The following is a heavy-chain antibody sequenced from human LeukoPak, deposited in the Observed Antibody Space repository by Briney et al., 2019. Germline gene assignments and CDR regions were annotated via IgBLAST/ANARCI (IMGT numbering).Heavy chain of an antibody. D-gene: IGHD3-9*01. V-gene: IGHV1-8*01. CDR1: GYTFTSYD. CDR2: MNPNSGNT. J-gene: IGHJ6*02. Sequence: ASVKVSCEASGYTFTSYDINWVRQATGQGLEWMGWMNPNSGNTGYAQKFQGRVTMTRNTSISTAYMELSSLRSEDTAVYYCARGRYFDWSPTNYGMDVWGQGTTVTVSS. CDR3: ARGRYFDWSPTNYGMDV.